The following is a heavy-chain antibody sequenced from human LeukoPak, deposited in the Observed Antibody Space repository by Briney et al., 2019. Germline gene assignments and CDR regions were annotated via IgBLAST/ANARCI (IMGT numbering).Heavy chain of an antibody. CDR3: AKAESTSSGYYYYMDV. J-gene: IGHJ6*03. Sequence: GGSLRLSCVASGFSFSYGMLWVRQAPGKGLEWLTFIHYDESDEYYADSVKGRFTVSRDNSKNTLYLQMNSLRAEDTAVYFCAKAESTSSGYYYYMDVWGKGTTVTVSS. D-gene: IGHD6-6*01. CDR1: GFSFSYG. V-gene: IGHV3-30*02. CDR2: IHYDESDE.